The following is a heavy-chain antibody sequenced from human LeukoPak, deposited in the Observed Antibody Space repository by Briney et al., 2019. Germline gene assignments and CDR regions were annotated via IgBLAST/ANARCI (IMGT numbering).Heavy chain of an antibody. V-gene: IGHV3-23*01. D-gene: IGHD3-10*01. CDR2: ISGSGGST. CDR1: GFTFSSYA. Sequence: PGGSLRLSCAASGFTFSSYAMSWVRQAPGKGLEWVSAISGSGGSTYYADSVKGRFTISRDNSKNTLYLQMNSLRAEDTAVYYCAKAGPPNYYGSGSYYKRGGFYYGMDVWGQGTTVTVSS. CDR3: AKAGPPNYYGSGSYYKRGGFYYGMDV. J-gene: IGHJ6*02.